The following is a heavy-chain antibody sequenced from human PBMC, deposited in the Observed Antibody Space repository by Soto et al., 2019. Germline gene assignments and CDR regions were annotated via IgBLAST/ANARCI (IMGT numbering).Heavy chain of an antibody. D-gene: IGHD2-2*01. J-gene: IGHJ4*02. CDR2: IDPSDSYV. CDR3: TRRASSSFYHFDF. Sequence: PGESLKISCQASGYSFTAYWITWVRQMPGKGLEWMATIDPSDSYVDYSPSFRGHVTFSVDRSITTVYLQWNSLKASDSAMHFCTRRASSSFYHFDFWGQGALVTVPQ. V-gene: IGHV5-10-1*01. CDR1: GYSFTAYW.